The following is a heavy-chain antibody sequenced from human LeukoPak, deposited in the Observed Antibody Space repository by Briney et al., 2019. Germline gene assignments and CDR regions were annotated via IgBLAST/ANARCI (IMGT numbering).Heavy chain of an antibody. V-gene: IGHV3-23*01. D-gene: IGHD2-21*01. CDR2: ITGSGGST. Sequence: GGSLRLSCAASGFTFSSYLMSWVRQAPGKGLEWVSTITGSGGSTYYADSVKGRFTISRDNSKNTLYLQMNSLSAEDTALYYCAKRGSCGGDPCNRNFDFWGQGTLVTVSS. CDR1: GFTFSSYL. CDR3: AKRGSCGGDPCNRNFDF. J-gene: IGHJ4*02.